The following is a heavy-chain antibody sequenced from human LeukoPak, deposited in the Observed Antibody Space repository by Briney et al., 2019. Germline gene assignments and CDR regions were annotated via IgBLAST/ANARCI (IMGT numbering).Heavy chain of an antibody. Sequence: PSETLSLTCAVYGGSFSGYYWTWIRQSPGKGLEWIGEINPSGSTYYNPSLKSRLTISRDTSKNQFSLRLSSVTAADTAVYYCARGRQEISMILVVMTGASYYLDVWGKGTTVTVS. CDR2: INPSGST. J-gene: IGHJ6*03. CDR3: ARGRQEISMILVVMTGASYYLDV. CDR1: GGSFSGYY. D-gene: IGHD3-22*01. V-gene: IGHV4-34*01.